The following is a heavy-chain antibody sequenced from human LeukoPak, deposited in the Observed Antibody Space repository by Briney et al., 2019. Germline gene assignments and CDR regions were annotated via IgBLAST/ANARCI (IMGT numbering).Heavy chain of an antibody. V-gene: IGHV1-2*06. CDR2: INPNSGGT. CDR3: ARGDYGSGSYPYFDY. J-gene: IGHJ4*02. CDR1: GYTFTSYY. Sequence: ASVKVSCKASGYTFTSYYMHWVRQAPGQGLEWMGRINPNSGGTNYAQKFQGRVTMTRDTSISTAYMELSRLRSDDTAVYYCARGDYGSGSYPYFDYWGQGTLVTVSS. D-gene: IGHD3-10*01.